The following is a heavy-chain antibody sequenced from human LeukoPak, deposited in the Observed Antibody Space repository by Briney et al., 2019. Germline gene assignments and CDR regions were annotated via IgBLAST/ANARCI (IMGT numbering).Heavy chain of an antibody. CDR3: ASEGPRLRYFACVAAFDI. CDR2: INHSGST. V-gene: IGHV4-34*01. D-gene: IGHD3-9*01. J-gene: IGHJ3*02. CDR1: GWSFSGYY. Sequence: SETLSLTCAVYGWSFSGYYWSWIRQPPGKGLEWIGEINHSGSTNYNPSLKSRVTISVDTSKNQFSLKLSSVTAADTAVYYCASEGPRLRYFACVAAFDIWGQGTMVTVSS.